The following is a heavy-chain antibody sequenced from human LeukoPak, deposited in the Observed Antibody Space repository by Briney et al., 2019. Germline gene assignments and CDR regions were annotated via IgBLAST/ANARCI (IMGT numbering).Heavy chain of an antibody. CDR1: GFTFDDYA. V-gene: IGHV3-9*01. D-gene: IGHD3-10*01. CDR2: ISWNSGSI. J-gene: IGHJ6*02. Sequence: GGSLRLSCAASGFTFDDYAMHWVRQAPGKGLEWVSGISWNSGSIGYADSVKGRFTISRDNAKNSLYLQMNSLRAEDTALYYCAKDRGNYYYYGMDVWGQGTTVTVSS. CDR3: AKDRGNYYYYGMDV.